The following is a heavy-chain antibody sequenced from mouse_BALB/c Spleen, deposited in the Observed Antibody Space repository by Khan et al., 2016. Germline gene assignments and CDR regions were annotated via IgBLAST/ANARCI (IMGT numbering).Heavy chain of an antibody. CDR3: ARAGDYGYLAY. J-gene: IGHJ3*01. V-gene: IGHV4-1*02. CDR1: GFDFSRYW. D-gene: IGHD1-1*01. CDR2: INPASYTI. Sequence: EVKLLESGGGLVHPGGSLKLSCAASGFDFSRYWMSWVRQAPGTGLEWIGEINPASYTIYYTPSLKAKFIISRDNAKNTLYLQMSKVRSEDTALDDGARAGDYGYLAYWGQGTLVTVSA.